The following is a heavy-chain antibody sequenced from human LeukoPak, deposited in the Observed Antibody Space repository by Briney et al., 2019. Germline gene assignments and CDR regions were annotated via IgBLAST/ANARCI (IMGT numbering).Heavy chain of an antibody. Sequence: PGGSLRLSCAASGFSFSDYGMHWVRQAPGKGLEWVAFLRHDGSNKNYADSVKGRFTISRDNSKNTLSLQMNSLSAEDTAVYYCATIYGALDYWGQGTLVTVSS. J-gene: IGHJ4*02. V-gene: IGHV3-30*02. CDR3: ATIYGALDY. D-gene: IGHD4-17*01. CDR1: GFSFSDYG. CDR2: LRHDGSNK.